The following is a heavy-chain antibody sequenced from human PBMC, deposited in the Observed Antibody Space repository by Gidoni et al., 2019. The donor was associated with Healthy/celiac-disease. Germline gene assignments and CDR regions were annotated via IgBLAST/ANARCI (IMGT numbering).Heavy chain of an antibody. V-gene: IGHV3-21*01. CDR2: ISSSSSYI. J-gene: IGHJ6*02. D-gene: IGHD4-17*01. Sequence: EVQLVESGGGLVKPGGSLRLSCAASGFTFSSHRMNWVRQAPGKGLEWVSSISSSSSYISYADSVKGRFTISRDNAKNSLYLQMNSLRAEDTAVYYCARDGTYGYGDVPGAPYYYGMDVWGQGTTVTVSS. CDR3: ARDGTYGYGDVPGAPYYYGMDV. CDR1: GFTFSSHR.